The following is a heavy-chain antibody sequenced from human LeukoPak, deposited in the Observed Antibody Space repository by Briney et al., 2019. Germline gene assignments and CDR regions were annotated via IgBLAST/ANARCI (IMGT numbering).Heavy chain of an antibody. CDR3: TTDPWHGMDV. V-gene: IGHV3-15*07. J-gene: IGHJ6*02. Sequence: GGSLRLSCAASGFTFSDAWMNWGRQAPGKGLEWVGRIKTKSDGETTDYAAPVKGRFTISRDDSKNTLYVQMNSLKIEDTAVYYCTTDPWHGMDVWGRGTTVTVSS. CDR2: IKTKSDGETT. CDR1: GFTFSDAW. D-gene: IGHD5-24*01.